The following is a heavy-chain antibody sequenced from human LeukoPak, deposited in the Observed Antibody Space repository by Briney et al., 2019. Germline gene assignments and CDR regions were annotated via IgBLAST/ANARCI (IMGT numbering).Heavy chain of an antibody. CDR3: ARDTYQPSVIDY. V-gene: IGHV3-21*05. D-gene: IGHD2-2*01. J-gene: IGHJ4*02. CDR2: IDSGSDDI. CDR1: GFTFSLYA. Sequence: GGSLLLSCAASGFTFSLYAMNWVRQAPGKGLEWVSYIDSGSDDIHYADSVRGRFTISRDNAKNTLYLQMKSLRAEDTAVYYCARDTYQPSVIDYWGQGTLVTVPS.